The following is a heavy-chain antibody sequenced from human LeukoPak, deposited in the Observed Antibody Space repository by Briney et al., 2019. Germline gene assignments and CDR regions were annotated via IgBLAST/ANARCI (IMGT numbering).Heavy chain of an antibody. D-gene: IGHD5-18*01. V-gene: IGHV3-23*01. CDR1: GFTFSSYA. J-gene: IGHJ4*02. Sequence: RGSLRLSCAASGFTFSSYAMSWVRQAPGKGLEWVSAISGSGGSTYYADSVKGRFTISRDNSKNTLYLQMNSLRAEDTAVYYCAKQIQLRQFYFDYWGQGTLVTVSS. CDR2: ISGSGGST. CDR3: AKQIQLRQFYFDY.